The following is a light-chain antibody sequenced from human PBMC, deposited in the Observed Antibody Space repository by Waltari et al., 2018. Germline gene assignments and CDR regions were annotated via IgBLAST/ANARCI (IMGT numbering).Light chain of an antibody. V-gene: IGKV1-27*01. J-gene: IGKJ3*01. CDR3: QKYDSVPFT. CDR1: QGISNY. CDR2: AAS. Sequence: DIQMTQSPSSLSSSVGVRVTITCRASQGISNYLAWYQQTPGKVPKLLIYAASTLQSGVPSRFRGSGSGTDFTLTISSLQPEDVATYYCQKYDSVPFTFGPGTKVDI.